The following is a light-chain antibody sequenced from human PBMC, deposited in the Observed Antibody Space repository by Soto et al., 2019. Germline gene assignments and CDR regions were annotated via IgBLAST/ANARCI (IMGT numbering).Light chain of an antibody. CDR2: GAS. V-gene: IGKV3-15*01. CDR3: QQYTNWPYT. CDR1: QSVGSN. J-gene: IGKJ2*01. Sequence: EIVMTQSPATLSVSPGERASLSCRASQSVGSNLAWYQQTAGQAPRLLIYGASTRATGIPARFSGSGSGTEFTLTIRCLQSEDFAVYSCQQYTNWPYTFGQGTKLEIK.